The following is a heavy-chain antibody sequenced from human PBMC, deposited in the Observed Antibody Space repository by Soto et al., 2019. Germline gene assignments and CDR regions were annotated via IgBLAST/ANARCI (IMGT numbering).Heavy chain of an antibody. CDR2: INHRGYT. V-gene: IGHV4-34*02. J-gene: IGHJ5*02. CDR1: GESFIGYY. Sequence: QVHLQQWGAGLLKPSETLSLTCAVYGESFIGYYWTWIRQPPGKGLEWIGEINHRGYTNYNPSLKSRVTISIDTSKNQFSLKLTSVTAADTSVYYCARTAIVTTNWFDPWGRGTLVTVSS. D-gene: IGHD5-12*01. CDR3: ARTAIVTTNWFDP.